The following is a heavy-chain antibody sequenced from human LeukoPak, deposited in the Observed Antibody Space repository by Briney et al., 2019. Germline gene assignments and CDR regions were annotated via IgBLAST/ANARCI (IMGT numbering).Heavy chain of an antibody. V-gene: IGHV3-74*01. J-gene: IGHJ6*02. CDR3: ARDGLYYDFWSGYSPYYYYGMDV. CDR2: INSDGSST. D-gene: IGHD3-3*01. CDR1: GFTFSSYW. Sequence: GGSLRLSCAASGFTFSSYWMHWVRQAPGKRLVWVSRINSDGSSTSYADSVKGRFTISRDNAKNTLYLQMNSLRAEDTAVYYCARDGLYYDFWSGYSPYYYYGMDVWGQGTTVTVSS.